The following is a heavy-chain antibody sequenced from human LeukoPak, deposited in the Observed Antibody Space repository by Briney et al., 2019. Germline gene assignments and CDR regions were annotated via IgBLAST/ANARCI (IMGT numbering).Heavy chain of an antibody. Sequence: TGGSLRLSCAASGFTFSSYGFNWVRQAPGKGLEWISYISTSGETTYYADSVKGRFTISRDNAKNSLYLQMNSLRAEDTAVYYCAELGITMIGGVWGKGTTVTISS. CDR1: GFTFSSYG. CDR3: AELGITMIGGV. CDR2: ISTSGETT. J-gene: IGHJ6*04. V-gene: IGHV3-48*03. D-gene: IGHD3-10*02.